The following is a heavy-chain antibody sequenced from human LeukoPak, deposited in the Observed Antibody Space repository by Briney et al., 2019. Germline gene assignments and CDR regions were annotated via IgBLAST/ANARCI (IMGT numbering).Heavy chain of an antibody. Sequence: PSQTLSLTCTVSGGSISSGDYHWSWIRQPPGKGLEWIGYIYYSGSTYYNPSLKSRVTISVDTSKNQFSLKLSSVTAADTGVYYCARVLWFGDLYYFDYWGQGTLVTVSS. CDR3: ARVLWFGDLYYFDY. CDR2: IYYSGST. CDR1: GGSISSGDYH. J-gene: IGHJ4*02. D-gene: IGHD3-10*01. V-gene: IGHV4-30-4*01.